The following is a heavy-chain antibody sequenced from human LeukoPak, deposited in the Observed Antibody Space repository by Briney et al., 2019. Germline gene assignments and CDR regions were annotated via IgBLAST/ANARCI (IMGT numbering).Heavy chain of an antibody. Sequence: QPGGSLRLSCLTSGFTLSTNAMSWVRQAPGKGLEWISGISGSGASTYYADSVKGRFTISRDNSKNTLYLQMNSLRAEDTAVYYCAKDPDYGDPYYYYYGMDVWGQGTTVTVSS. D-gene: IGHD4-17*01. CDR1: GFTLSTNA. V-gene: IGHV3-23*01. CDR2: ISGSGAST. CDR3: AKDPDYGDPYYYYYGMDV. J-gene: IGHJ6*02.